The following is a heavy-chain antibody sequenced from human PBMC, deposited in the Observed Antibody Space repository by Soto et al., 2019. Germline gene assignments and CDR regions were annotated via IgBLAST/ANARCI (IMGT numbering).Heavy chain of an antibody. Sequence: QVQLVQSGAEVKKPGSSVKVSCKASGGTFSSYAISWVRQAPGQGLEWMGGIIPIFGTANYAQKFQGRVTITADESTSTAYMELSSLRSEDTGVYYCARGNDYPHARYYGMDVWGQGTTVTVSS. CDR1: GGTFSSYA. CDR3: ARGNDYPHARYYGMDV. V-gene: IGHV1-69*01. J-gene: IGHJ6*02. D-gene: IGHD3-16*01. CDR2: IIPIFGTA.